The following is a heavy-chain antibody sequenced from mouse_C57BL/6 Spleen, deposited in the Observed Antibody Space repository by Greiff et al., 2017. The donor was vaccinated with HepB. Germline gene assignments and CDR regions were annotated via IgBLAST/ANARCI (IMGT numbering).Heavy chain of an antibody. J-gene: IGHJ2*01. Sequence: QVQLQQSGPELVKPGASVKISCKASGYAFSSSWMNWVKQRPGKGLEWIGRIYPGDGDTNYNGKFKGKATLTADKSSSTAYMQLSSLTSEDSAVYFCARLDYGRGYFDYWGQGTTLTVSS. V-gene: IGHV1-82*01. D-gene: IGHD1-1*01. CDR1: GYAFSSSW. CDR3: ARLDYGRGYFDY. CDR2: IYPGDGDT.